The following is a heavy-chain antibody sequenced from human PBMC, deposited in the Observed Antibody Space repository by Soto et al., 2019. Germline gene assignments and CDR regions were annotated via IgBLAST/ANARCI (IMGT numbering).Heavy chain of an antibody. CDR1: GFTVSSNY. D-gene: IGHD2-2*01. CDR3: ARATRLPAAMAESNYYYYMDV. V-gene: IGHV3-66*01. J-gene: IGHJ6*03. Sequence: GGSLRLSCAASGFTVSSNYMSWVRQAPGKGLEWVSVIYSGGSTYYADSVKGRFTISRDDSKNTLYLQMNSLRAEDTAVYYCARATRLPAAMAESNYYYYMDVWGKGTTVTVSS. CDR2: IYSGGST.